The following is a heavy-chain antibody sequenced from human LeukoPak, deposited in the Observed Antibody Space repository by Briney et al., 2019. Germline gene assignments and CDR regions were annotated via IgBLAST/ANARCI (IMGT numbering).Heavy chain of an antibody. CDR3: AKDQDYYDSPFDY. V-gene: IGHV3-23*01. CDR2: ISGSVGST. D-gene: IGHD3-22*01. J-gene: IGHJ4*02. Sequence: SVRCLRLSCAASGFTFSSYAMSWVRQAPGKGLEWVSAISGSVGSTYYADSLKGRFTISRDNSKNTLYLQMNSLRAEDTAVYYCAKDQDYYDSPFDYWGQGTLVTVSS. CDR1: GFTFSSYA.